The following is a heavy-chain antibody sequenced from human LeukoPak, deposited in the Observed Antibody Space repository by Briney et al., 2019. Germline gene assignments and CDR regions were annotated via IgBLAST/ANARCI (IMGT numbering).Heavy chain of an antibody. CDR1: GFTFSNYA. CDR2: ISGNGGST. CDR3: ARGRSSLLDVGYFDY. Sequence: PGGSLRLSCAASGFTFSNYAMTWVRQAPGKGLEWVSDISGNGGSTYYADSVEGRFTISRDNSKNTLYLQMNSLRVEDTAVYYCARGRSSLLDVGYFDYWGQGTLVTVSS. V-gene: IGHV3-23*01. D-gene: IGHD2-2*01. J-gene: IGHJ4*02.